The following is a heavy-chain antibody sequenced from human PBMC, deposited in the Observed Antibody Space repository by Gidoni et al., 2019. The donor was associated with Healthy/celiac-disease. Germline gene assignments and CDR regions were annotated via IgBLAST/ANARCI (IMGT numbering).Heavy chain of an antibody. Sequence: QVQLVQSGAEVKKPGASVKVSCKASGYTFTGYYMHWVRQAPGQGLEWMGWINPNSGGTNYAQKFQGWVTMTRETSISTAYMELSRLRSDDTAVYYCARGQNHYYDSSGYLYWGQGTLVTVSS. CDR2: INPNSGGT. V-gene: IGHV1-2*04. CDR1: GYTFTGYY. J-gene: IGHJ4*02. CDR3: ARGQNHYYDSSGYLY. D-gene: IGHD3-22*01.